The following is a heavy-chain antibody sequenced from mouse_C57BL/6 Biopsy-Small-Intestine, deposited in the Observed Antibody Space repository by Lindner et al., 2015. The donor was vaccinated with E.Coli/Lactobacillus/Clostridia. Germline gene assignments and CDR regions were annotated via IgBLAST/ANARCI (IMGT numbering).Heavy chain of an antibody. CDR2: LNPSTGGT. CDR1: GYSFTGYY. CDR3: ARSYYDYLDY. Sequence: VQLQESGPELVKPGASVKMSCKASGYSFTGYYMNWMKQSPEKSLEWIGELNPSTGGTTYNQKFKAKATLTVDKSSSTAYMQLKSLTSEDSAVYYCARSYYDYLDYWGQGTTLTVSS. V-gene: IGHV1-42*01. J-gene: IGHJ2*01. D-gene: IGHD2-4*01.